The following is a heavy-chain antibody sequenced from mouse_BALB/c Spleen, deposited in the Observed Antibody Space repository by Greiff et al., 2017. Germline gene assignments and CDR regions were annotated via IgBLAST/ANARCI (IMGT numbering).Heavy chain of an antibody. Sequence: EVQGVESGPGLVKPSQSLSLTCTVTGYSITSDYAWNWIRQFPGNKLEWMGYISYSGSTSYNPSLKSRISITRDTSKNQFFLQLNSVTTEDTATYYCATLSSYAMDYWGQGTSVTVSS. CDR3: ATLSSYAMDY. V-gene: IGHV3-2*02. CDR2: ISYSGST. CDR1: GYSITSDYA. J-gene: IGHJ4*01.